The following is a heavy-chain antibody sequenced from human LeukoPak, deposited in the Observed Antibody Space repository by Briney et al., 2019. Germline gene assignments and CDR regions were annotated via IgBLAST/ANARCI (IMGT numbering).Heavy chain of an antibody. Sequence: GGSLRLSCAASGFSFSTYSMNWVGQAPGKGLEWVSSIIRSSSYIHYADSVKGRFTISRDNAKNSLYLQMNRLRAEDTAVYYCARVHSSSWYKPQDYWGQGTLVTVSS. J-gene: IGHJ4*02. CDR3: ARVHSSSWYKPQDY. CDR2: IIRSSSYI. CDR1: GFSFSTYS. D-gene: IGHD6-13*01. V-gene: IGHV3-21*01.